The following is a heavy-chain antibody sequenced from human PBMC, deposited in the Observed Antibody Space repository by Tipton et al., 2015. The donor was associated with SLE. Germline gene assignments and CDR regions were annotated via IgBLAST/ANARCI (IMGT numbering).Heavy chain of an antibody. CDR3: AITMVVGPFDY. J-gene: IGHJ4*02. CDR2: VHSSGTT. D-gene: IGHD3-22*01. Sequence: TLSLTCTVSGGSISSYYWSWIRQPAGKGLEWIGRVHSSGTTLYNPSLNSRVTVSVDTSKKQFSLKLTSVTAADTAVYYCAITMVVGPFDYWGQGTLVAVSS. CDR1: GGSISSYY. V-gene: IGHV4-4*07.